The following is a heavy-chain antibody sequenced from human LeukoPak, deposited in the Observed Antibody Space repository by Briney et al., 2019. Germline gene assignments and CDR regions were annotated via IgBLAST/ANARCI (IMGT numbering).Heavy chain of an antibody. CDR3: ASQVATLGPDAFDI. Sequence: PSETLSLTCAVYGGSFSGYYWSWIRQPPGKGLEWIGEINHSGSTNYNPSLKSRVTISVDTSKNQFSLKLSSVTAADTAVYYCASQVATLGPDAFDIWGQGTMVTVSS. J-gene: IGHJ3*02. CDR2: INHSGST. V-gene: IGHV4-34*01. D-gene: IGHD4-23*01. CDR1: GGSFSGYY.